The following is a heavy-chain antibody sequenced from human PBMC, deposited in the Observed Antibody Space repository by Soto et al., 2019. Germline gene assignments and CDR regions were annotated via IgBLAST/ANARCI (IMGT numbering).Heavy chain of an antibody. D-gene: IGHD3-16*02. Sequence: EVQLVESGGGLVQPGGSLRLSCAASGFTFSSYSMNWVRQAPGKGLEWVSYISSSSSTIYYADSVKGRFTISRDNAKNSLYLQMNSLRDEDTAVYHCARDYGYDYVWGSYRYDYYYYGMDVWGQGTTVTVSS. J-gene: IGHJ6*02. V-gene: IGHV3-48*02. CDR2: ISSSSSTI. CDR1: GFTFSSYS. CDR3: ARDYGYDYVWGSYRYDYYYYGMDV.